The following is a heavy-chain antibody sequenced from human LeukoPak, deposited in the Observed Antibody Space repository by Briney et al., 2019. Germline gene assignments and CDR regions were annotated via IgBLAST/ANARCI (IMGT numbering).Heavy chain of an antibody. CDR3: ARSVEGYCRGGSCYYYSYYMDV. Sequence: SETLSLTCTVSGGSIGSGTYYWGWIRQSPGKGLEWIGSIYYSGSTNYNPSLKSRVTISVDTSKNQFSLKLSSVTAADTAVYYCARSVEGYCRGGSCYYYSYYMDVWGKGTTVTVSS. CDR1: GGSIGSGTYY. V-gene: IGHV4-39*07. D-gene: IGHD2-15*01. CDR2: IYYSGST. J-gene: IGHJ6*03.